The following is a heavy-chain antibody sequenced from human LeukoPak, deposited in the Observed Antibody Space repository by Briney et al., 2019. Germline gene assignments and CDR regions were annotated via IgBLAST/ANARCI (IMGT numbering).Heavy chain of an antibody. CDR3: AREGIAAAGTGS. V-gene: IGHV1-69*04. Sequence: ASVKASCKASGGTFSSYAISWVRQAPGQGLEWMGRIIPILGIANYAQKFQGRVTITADKSTSTAYMELSSLRSEDTAVYYCAREGIAAAGTGSWGQGTLVTVSS. J-gene: IGHJ4*02. CDR1: GGTFSSYA. D-gene: IGHD6-13*01. CDR2: IIPILGIA.